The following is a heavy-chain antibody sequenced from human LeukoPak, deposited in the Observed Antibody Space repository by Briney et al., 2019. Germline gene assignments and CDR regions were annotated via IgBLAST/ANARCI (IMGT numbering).Heavy chain of an antibody. CDR3: ARRTYYYDSSGRRIEYFQH. J-gene: IGHJ1*01. CDR2: INPNSGGT. Sequence: ASVKVSCKASGYTFTGYYMHWVRQAPGQGLEWMGWINPNSGGTNYAQKLQGRVTMTTDTSTSTAYMELRSLRSDDTAVYYCARRTYYYDSSGRRIEYFQHWGQGTLVTVSS. D-gene: IGHD3-22*01. CDR1: GYTFTGYY. V-gene: IGHV1-2*02.